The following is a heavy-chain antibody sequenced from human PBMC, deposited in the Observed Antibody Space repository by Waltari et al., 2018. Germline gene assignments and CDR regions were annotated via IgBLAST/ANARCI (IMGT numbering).Heavy chain of an antibody. D-gene: IGHD6-6*01. V-gene: IGHV4-34*01. Sequence: VQLQQWGAGLLKPSETLSLTCAVYGGSFSGYYWSWIRQPPGKGLEWIGEINHSGSTNYNPSLKSRVTISVDMSKNQFSLKLSSVTAADTAVYYCARDTIAARRRGGFDYWGQGTLVTVSS. CDR2: INHSGST. CDR3: ARDTIAARRRGGFDY. J-gene: IGHJ4*02. CDR1: GGSFSGYY.